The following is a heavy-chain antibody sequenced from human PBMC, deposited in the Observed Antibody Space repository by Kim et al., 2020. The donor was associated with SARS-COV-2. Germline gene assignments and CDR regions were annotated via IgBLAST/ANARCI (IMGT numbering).Heavy chain of an antibody. CDR3: AKEGLTMRSFYDY. Sequence: GGSLRLSCAASGFTFSNYGMHWVRQAPGKGLEWVAVISYDGNNKYYADSVKGRFTISRDNSENTLYLQMNSLRTEDTAVYYCAKEGLTMRSFYDYWGQGTLVTVSS. V-gene: IGHV3-30*18. CDR2: ISYDGNNK. CDR1: GFTFSNYG. J-gene: IGHJ4*02. D-gene: IGHD2-2*01.